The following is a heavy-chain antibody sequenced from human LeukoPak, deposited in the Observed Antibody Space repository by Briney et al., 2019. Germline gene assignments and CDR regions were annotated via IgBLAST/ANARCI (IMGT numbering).Heavy chain of an antibody. J-gene: IGHJ4*02. CDR3: ARIDPLGSFDQ. V-gene: IGHV4-59*13. D-gene: IGHD6-25*01. CDR1: GAFTSTYY. Sequence: PSETLSLTCSVSGAFTSTYYWSWVRQPPTGGLEWIGYVFYSGNSNYNPNFTSRVTMSVDTSKSQFSLKLTSLSAADTAVYYCARIDPLGSFDQWGQGTLVTVSS. CDR2: VFYSGNS.